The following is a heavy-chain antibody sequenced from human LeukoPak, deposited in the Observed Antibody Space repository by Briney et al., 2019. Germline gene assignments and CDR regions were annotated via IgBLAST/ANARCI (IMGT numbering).Heavy chain of an antibody. CDR2: INQHGSET. J-gene: IGHJ3*02. D-gene: IGHD5-12*01. CDR1: EFTFTNYL. Sequence: GGSLRLSCIASEFTFTNYLMSWVRQAPGKGLEWVAYINQHGSETFYVDSVKGRFTISRDNTQNSLYLQMNSLRPEDTALYYCVRDAEYSGYMINDIWGQGTMVTVSS. CDR3: VRDAEYSGYMINDI. V-gene: IGHV3-7*01.